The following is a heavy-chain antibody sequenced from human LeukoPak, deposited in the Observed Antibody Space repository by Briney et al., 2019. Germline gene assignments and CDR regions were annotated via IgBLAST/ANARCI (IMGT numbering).Heavy chain of an antibody. Sequence: GGSLRLFCAASGFPFSSHWMSWVRQAPGKGLEWVANIKQDGSEKSYVDSVKGRFTISRDNAKTSLYLQMNSLRAEDTAVYYCAKSGNGFASWGQGALVTVSS. D-gene: IGHD2-8*01. J-gene: IGHJ4*02. V-gene: IGHV3-7*01. CDR3: AKSGNGFAS. CDR2: IKQDGSEK. CDR1: GFPFSSHW.